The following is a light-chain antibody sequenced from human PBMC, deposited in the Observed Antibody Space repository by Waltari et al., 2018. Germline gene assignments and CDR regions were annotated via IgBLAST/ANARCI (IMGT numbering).Light chain of an antibody. CDR1: QSVLYSSNNQNY. V-gene: IGKV4-1*01. CDR2: WAS. CDR3: QQYYSTPIT. Sequence: DIVMTQSPDSLAVSLGERATINCKSSQSVLYSSNNQNYLACYQQKPGQPPKLLIYWASTRESVVPDRFSGSGSGTDFTFTISSLQAEDVAVYYCQQYYSTPITFGQGTRLAIK. J-gene: IGKJ5*01.